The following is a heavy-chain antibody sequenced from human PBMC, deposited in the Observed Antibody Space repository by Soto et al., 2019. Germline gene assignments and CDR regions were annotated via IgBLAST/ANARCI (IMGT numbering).Heavy chain of an antibody. CDR1: GFTFSNYI. V-gene: IGHV3-30-3*01. CDR2: ILHDGNNK. CDR3: ARDDEGGSYCDLGY. D-gene: IGHD3-10*01. Sequence: PGGSLRLSCAASGFTFSNYIMHWVRQAPGKGLEWVAIILHDGNNKYYADSVKGRFTISRDNSKNTLYLQMNSLRTEDTAIYYCARDDEGGSYCDLGYWGQGTLVTVPS. J-gene: IGHJ4*02.